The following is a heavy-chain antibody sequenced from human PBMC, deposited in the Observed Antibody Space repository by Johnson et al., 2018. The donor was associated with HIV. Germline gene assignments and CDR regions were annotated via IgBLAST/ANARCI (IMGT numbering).Heavy chain of an antibody. CDR2: ISYDGSSK. CDR1: GFTFSSYA. Sequence: QVQLVESGGGVVQPGRSLRLSCAASGFTFSSYAMHWVRQAPGKGLEWVAVISYDGSSKFYADSVKGRFTISRDNAKNSLYLQMNSLRAEDTAVYYCARVAARYDAFDIWGQGTMVTVSS. J-gene: IGHJ3*02. D-gene: IGHD2-15*01. CDR3: ARVAARYDAFDI. V-gene: IGHV3-30*04.